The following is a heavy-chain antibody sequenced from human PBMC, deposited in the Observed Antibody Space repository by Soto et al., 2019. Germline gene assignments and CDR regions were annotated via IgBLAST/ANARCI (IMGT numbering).Heavy chain of an antibody. CDR1: GGSIRSPNYY. CDR2: IYYNGST. J-gene: IGHJ4*02. V-gene: IGHV4-31*03. CDR3: ARDAPLWFGELSH. Sequence: QVQLQESGPGLVKPSQTLSLTCTVIGGSIRSPNYYWSWIRQHPGKGLEWIGNIYYNGSTNYTPSLKSRAVISLDTSKNQFSLKLNSVTAADTAVYYCARDAPLWFGELSHWGQGTLATVSS. D-gene: IGHD3-10*01.